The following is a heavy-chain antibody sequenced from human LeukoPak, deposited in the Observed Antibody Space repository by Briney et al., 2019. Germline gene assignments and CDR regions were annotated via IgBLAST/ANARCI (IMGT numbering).Heavy chain of an antibody. D-gene: IGHD5-18*01. Sequence: GGSLRLSCAASGFTFSNAWMSWVRQAPGKGLEWVGRIKSKTDGGTTDYAAPVKGRFTISRDDSKNTLYLQMNSLKTEDTAVYYCTTDSMGYSYGYGEGARDFDYWGQGTLVTVSS. CDR2: IKSKTDGGTT. J-gene: IGHJ4*02. CDR3: TTDSMGYSYGYGEGARDFDY. CDR1: GFTFSNAW. V-gene: IGHV3-15*01.